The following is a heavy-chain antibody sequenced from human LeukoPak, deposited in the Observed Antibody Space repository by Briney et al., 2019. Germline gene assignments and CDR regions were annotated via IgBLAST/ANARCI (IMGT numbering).Heavy chain of an antibody. D-gene: IGHD3-10*01. V-gene: IGHV1-69*04. CDR1: GGSFNNYA. CDR3: AKVIWFGEAYYHYGMDV. J-gene: IGHJ6*02. CDR2: IIPSLEIV. Sequence: ASVKVSCKASGGSFNNYAINWVRQAPGQGLEWMGRIIPSLEIVNYARKFQGRVTITADTSTNTAYMHLSSLKADDTAIFYCAKVIWFGEAYYHYGMDVWGQGTTVSVTS.